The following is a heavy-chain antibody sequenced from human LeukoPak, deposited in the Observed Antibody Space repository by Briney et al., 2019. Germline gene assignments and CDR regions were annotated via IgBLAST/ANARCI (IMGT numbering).Heavy chain of an antibody. CDR1: GLTFSGSA. J-gene: IGHJ5*02. Sequence: PGGSLRLSCAASGLTFSGSAMHWVRQASGKGLEWVGRIRSKANSYATAYAASVKGRFTISRDDSKNTTYLQMNSLETEDTAMYFCTRPSFDPWGQGTLVTVSS. CDR2: IRSKANSYAT. V-gene: IGHV3-73*01. CDR3: TRPSFDP.